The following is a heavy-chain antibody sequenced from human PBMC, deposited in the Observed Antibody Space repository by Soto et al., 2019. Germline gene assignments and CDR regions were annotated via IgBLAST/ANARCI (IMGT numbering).Heavy chain of an antibody. V-gene: IGHV3-23*01. Sequence: GGSLRLSCAASGFTFTNYAINWVRQAPGKGLEWVSVISVSGESTYYADSVKGRFTISRDNSKNTLYLQMNSLRAEDTAVYFCAKDFGDIVVVVLAPYGMDVWGQGTTVTVS. CDR3: AKDFGDIVVVVLAPYGMDV. CDR1: GFTFTNYA. D-gene: IGHD2-15*01. CDR2: ISVSGEST. J-gene: IGHJ6*02.